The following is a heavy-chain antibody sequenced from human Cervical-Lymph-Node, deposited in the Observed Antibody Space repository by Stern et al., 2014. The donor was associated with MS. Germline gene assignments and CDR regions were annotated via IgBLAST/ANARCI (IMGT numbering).Heavy chain of an antibody. J-gene: IGHJ4*02. CDR3: ARTMRGGSFFDY. V-gene: IGHV3-13*01. CDR2: IGTAGDT. D-gene: IGHD2-15*01. CDR1: GFTFSSYD. Sequence: EVQLVESGGGLVQPGGSLRLSCAASGFTFSSYDMHWVRQATGKGLEWVSAIGTAGDTYYPGSVKGRFTISKENAKNSLYLQMNSLRAGDTAVYYCARTMRGGSFFDYWGQGTLVTVSS.